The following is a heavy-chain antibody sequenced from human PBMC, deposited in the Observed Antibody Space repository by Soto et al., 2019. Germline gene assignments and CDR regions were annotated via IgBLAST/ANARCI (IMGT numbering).Heavy chain of an antibody. CDR1: GGTFSSYA. D-gene: IGHD6-6*01. J-gene: IGHJ6*02. Sequence: QMQLVQSGAEVKKPGSSVKVSCKASGGTFSSYAISWVRQAPGQGLEWMGGIIPIFGTANYAQKFQGRVTITADESTSTAYMELSSLRSEDTAVYYCARASASIAARPRYYYGMDVWGQGTTVTVSS. CDR3: ARASASIAARPRYYYGMDV. V-gene: IGHV1-69*01. CDR2: IIPIFGTA.